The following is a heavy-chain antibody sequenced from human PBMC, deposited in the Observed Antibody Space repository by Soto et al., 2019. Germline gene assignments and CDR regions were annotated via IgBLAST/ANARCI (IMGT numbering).Heavy chain of an antibody. V-gene: IGHV5-10-1*01. CDR1: GYSFTSYW. J-gene: IGHJ4*02. CDR2: IDPSDSYT. D-gene: IGHD5-18*01. Sequence: GESLKISCKGSGYSFTSYWISWVRQMPGEGLEWMGRIDPSDSYTNYSPSFQGHVTISADKSISTAYLQWSSLRASDTAMYYCARIVDTAMEPDYWGQGTLVTVSS. CDR3: ARIVDTAMEPDY.